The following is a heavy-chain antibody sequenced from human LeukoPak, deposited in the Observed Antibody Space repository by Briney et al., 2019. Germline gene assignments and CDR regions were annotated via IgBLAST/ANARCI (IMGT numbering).Heavy chain of an antibody. Sequence: GGCLRLSYAASGFTVSSYEMSWVRQAPGKGLEWVSYISNSVDTTYYADSVKGRFTISRDNAKNSLYLQMNSLRAEDTAVYYCVRDGSLSGDKMEIWGQGTRVTVSS. J-gene: IGHJ3*02. CDR3: VRDGSLSGDKMEI. CDR2: ISNSVDTT. D-gene: IGHD3-16*02. V-gene: IGHV3-48*03. CDR1: GFTVSSYE.